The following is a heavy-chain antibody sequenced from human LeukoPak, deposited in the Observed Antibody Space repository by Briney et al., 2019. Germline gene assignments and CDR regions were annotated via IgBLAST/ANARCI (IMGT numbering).Heavy chain of an antibody. CDR2: LTPFNGNT. V-gene: IGHV1-45*02. Sequence: SLKLSCNASGYTFTCRYLHWVRQAPGQGLEWMGCLTPFNGNTNYAQKFQDRVTIPWHRSMTTAYMALSSLRSEDTAMYYCASSAAAAGAALGYWGQGTLVTVSS. J-gene: IGHJ4*02. D-gene: IGHD6-13*01. CDR1: GYTFTCRY. CDR3: ASSAAAAGAALGY.